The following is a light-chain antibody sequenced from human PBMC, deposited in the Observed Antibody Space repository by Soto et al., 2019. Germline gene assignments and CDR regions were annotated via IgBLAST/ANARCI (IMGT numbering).Light chain of an antibody. V-gene: IGKV1-5*03. Sequence: DIQITPSPSTLSGSVRDRGTNAFWASQTISSWLAWYQQKPGKAPKLLIYKASTLKSGAPSRFSGSGSGTEFTLTISSLQSGDFAVYYCQQYDNSPPLTFGGGTKVDI. J-gene: IGKJ4*01. CDR1: QTISSW. CDR3: QQYDNSPPLT. CDR2: KAS.